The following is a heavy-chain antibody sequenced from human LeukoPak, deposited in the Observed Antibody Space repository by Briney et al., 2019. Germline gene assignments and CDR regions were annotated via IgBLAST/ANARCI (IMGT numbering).Heavy chain of an antibody. CDR1: GYSFTRYW. CDR2: IYPGDSET. D-gene: IGHD4-11*01. J-gene: IGHJ4*02. CDR3: ATQTGMTTHFDY. V-gene: IGHV5-51*01. Sequence: GESLKISCKGSGYSFTRYWIAWVRQMPGKGLEWMGIIYPGDSETRYSPSFQGQVTISADESISTAYLQWSSLKASDTAMYYCATQTGMTTHFDYWGQGTLVTVSS.